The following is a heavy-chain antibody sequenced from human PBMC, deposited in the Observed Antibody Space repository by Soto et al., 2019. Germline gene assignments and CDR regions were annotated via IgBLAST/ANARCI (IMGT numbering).Heavy chain of an antibody. Sequence: EVQLVESGGGLVQPGGSLKLSCAGFGCNFTSSALHWVRQGSGKGLEWVGRIRGRSKSYATSYAPSVKGRFFISRDYSNNTAYLQMNSLKDEDKGLYYCTGRGGDSPQANWGQGTLVTVSS. V-gene: IGHV3-73*01. CDR2: IRGRSKSYAT. J-gene: IGHJ4*02. D-gene: IGHD4-17*01. CDR1: GCNFTSSA. CDR3: TGRGGDSPQAN.